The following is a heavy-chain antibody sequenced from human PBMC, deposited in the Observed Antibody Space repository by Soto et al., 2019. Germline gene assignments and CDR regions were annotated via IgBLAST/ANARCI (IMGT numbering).Heavy chain of an antibody. J-gene: IGHJ4*02. CDR3: ASLNLRYFVVY. Sequence: SETLSLTCTVSGGSITNYYWSWIRQPPGKGLEWIGYIYSSGSTNYNPSLKSRVTISVDTSKNQFSLKLSSVTAADTAVYYCASLNLRYFVVYWGQGTLVTVSS. V-gene: IGHV4-59*01. D-gene: IGHD3-9*01. CDR1: GGSITNYY. CDR2: IYSSGST.